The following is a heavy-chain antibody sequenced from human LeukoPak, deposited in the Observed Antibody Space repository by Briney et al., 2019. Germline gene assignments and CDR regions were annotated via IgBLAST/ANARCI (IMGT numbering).Heavy chain of an antibody. CDR2: INHSGST. CDR1: GGSFSGYY. CDR3: ASGRWPTASGSYYYYGMDV. Sequence: PSETLSLTCAVYGGSFSGYYWSWIRQPPGKGLEWIGEINHSGSTNYNPSLKSRVTMSVDTSKNQFSLKLSSVTAADTAVYYCASGRWPTASGSYYYYGMDVWGQGTTVTVSS. D-gene: IGHD3-10*01. V-gene: IGHV4-34*01. J-gene: IGHJ6*02.